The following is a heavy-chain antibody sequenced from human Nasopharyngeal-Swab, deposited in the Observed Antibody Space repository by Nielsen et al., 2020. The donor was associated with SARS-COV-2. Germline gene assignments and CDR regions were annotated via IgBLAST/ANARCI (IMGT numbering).Heavy chain of an antibody. Sequence: LSLTCAASGFTFTDYCMSWNRQAPGQGLEWVSHISTTGSSKYYADSLKGRFTISRDNDKTSLYLQMNSLRADDTAVYYCASGGYDFWSGYPSDYWGLGTLVTVSS. CDR3: ASGGYDFWSGYPSDY. CDR1: GFTFTDYC. D-gene: IGHD3-3*01. CDR2: ISTTGSSK. J-gene: IGHJ4*02. V-gene: IGHV3-11*04.